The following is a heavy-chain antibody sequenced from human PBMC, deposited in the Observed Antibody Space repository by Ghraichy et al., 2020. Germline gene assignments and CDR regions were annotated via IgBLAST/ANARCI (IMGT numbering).Heavy chain of an antibody. CDR3: ARGIRPTVTTPTRAYGMDV. D-gene: IGHD4-11*01. V-gene: IGHV3-53*01. CDR1: GFTVSSNY. CDR2: IYSDGRT. J-gene: IGHJ6*02. Sequence: GGSLRLSCAASGFTVSSNYMSWVRQAPGKGLEWVSVIYSDGRTFYADSVKGRFTISRDNSKNTLYIQMNSLRAEDTAVYYCARGIRPTVTTPTRAYGMDVWGQGTTVTVSS.